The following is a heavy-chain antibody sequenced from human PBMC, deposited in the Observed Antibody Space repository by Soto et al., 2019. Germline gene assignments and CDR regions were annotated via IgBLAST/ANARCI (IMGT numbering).Heavy chain of an antibody. D-gene: IGHD6-19*01. CDR3: ARATKAVAGTFHYYYYGMDV. V-gene: IGHV1-2*04. CDR1: GYTFTGYY. J-gene: IGHJ6*02. CDR2: INPNSGAT. Sequence: ASVKVSCKASGYTFTGYYMHWVRQAPGQGLEWMGWINPNSGATNYAQKFQGWVTMTRDTSISTAYMELSRLRSDDTAVYYCARATKAVAGTFHYYYYGMDVWGQGTTVTVSS.